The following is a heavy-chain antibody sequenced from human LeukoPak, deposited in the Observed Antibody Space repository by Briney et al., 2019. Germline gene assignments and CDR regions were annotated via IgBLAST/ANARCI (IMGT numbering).Heavy chain of an antibody. J-gene: IGHJ6*02. CDR3: ASQIAAAGLRSYYGMDV. D-gene: IGHD6-13*01. CDR1: GCTFTSYG. V-gene: IGHV1-18*01. Sequence: ASVKVSCKASGCTFTSYGISWVRQAPGQGLEWMGWISAYNGNTNYAQKLQGRVTMTTDTSTSTAYMELRSLRSDDTAVYYCASQIAAAGLRSYYGMDVWGQGTTVTVSS. CDR2: ISAYNGNT.